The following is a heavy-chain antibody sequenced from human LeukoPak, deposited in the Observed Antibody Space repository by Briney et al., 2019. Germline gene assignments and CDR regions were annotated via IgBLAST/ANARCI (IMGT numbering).Heavy chain of an antibody. V-gene: IGHV3-74*01. CDR3: AGAGLRLGTTGWFDP. J-gene: IGHJ5*02. CDR1: GFTFSSYW. Sequence: GGSLRLSRAASGFTFSSYWMHWVRQAPGKGLVWVSRINSDGSSTSYADSVKGRFTISRDNAKNTLYLQMNSLRAEDTAVYYCAGAGLRLGTTGWFDPWGQGTLVTVSS. CDR2: INSDGSST. D-gene: IGHD1-1*01.